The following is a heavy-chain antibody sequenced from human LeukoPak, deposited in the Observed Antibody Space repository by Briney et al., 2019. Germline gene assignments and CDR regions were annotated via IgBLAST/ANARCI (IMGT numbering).Heavy chain of an antibody. J-gene: IGHJ1*01. CDR2: TYYRSKWYN. CDR3: ARGYSSSSVGYFQH. CDR1: GDSVSSNSAA. Sequence: SQTLSLTCAISGDSVSSNSAAWNWIRQSPLRGLEWLGRTYYRSKWYNDYAVSVKSRITINPDTSMNQFSLQLNSVTPEDTAVYYCARGYSSSSVGYFQHWGQGTLVTVSS. D-gene: IGHD6-6*01. V-gene: IGHV6-1*01.